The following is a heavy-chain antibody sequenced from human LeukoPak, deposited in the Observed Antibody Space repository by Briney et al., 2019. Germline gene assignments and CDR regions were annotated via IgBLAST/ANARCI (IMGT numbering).Heavy chain of an antibody. J-gene: IGHJ4*02. CDR3: AREGSMTARPFVSIDY. CDR2: IHTSGNT. D-gene: IGHD6-6*01. Sequence: SETLSLTCTVSGGSINSYYWTWIRQPAGKGLEWIGRIHTSGNTDYNPSLQSRITMSVDTSKNQFSLKLSSVTAADTAVYYCAREGSMTARPFVSIDYWGQGTLVTVSS. V-gene: IGHV4-4*07. CDR1: GGSINSYY.